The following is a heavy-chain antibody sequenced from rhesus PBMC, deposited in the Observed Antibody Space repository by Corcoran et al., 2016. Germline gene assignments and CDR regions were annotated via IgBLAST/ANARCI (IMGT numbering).Heavy chain of an antibody. D-gene: IGHD2-2*01. CDR1: GSPFSDSY. V-gene: IGHV3-59*01. CDR3: ARAPIVLVYGLDS. CDR2: ISNGGGST. Sequence: EVPLVESGGGWAKPGGSLRLSCAASGSPFSDSYILWVRQASGKGLEWVSRISNGGGSTWYADSVKGRFTISRENAKNTLYLQMNSLRAEDTAVYYCARAPIVLVYGLDSWGQGVVVTVSS. J-gene: IGHJ6*01.